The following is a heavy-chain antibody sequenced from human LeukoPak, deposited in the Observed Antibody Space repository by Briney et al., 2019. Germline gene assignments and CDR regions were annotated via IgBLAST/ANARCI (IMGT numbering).Heavy chain of an antibody. CDR1: GFTFDDYA. V-gene: IGHV3-9*01. J-gene: IGHJ5*02. D-gene: IGHD2-21*02. CDR3: AKDLAYCGGDCP. CDR2: ISWNSGSI. Sequence: GRSLRLSCAASGFTFDDYAMHWVRHAPGKGLEWVSGISWNSGSIGYADSVKGRFTISRDNSKNTLYLQMNSLRAEDTAVYYCAKDLAYCGGDCPWGQGTLVTVSS.